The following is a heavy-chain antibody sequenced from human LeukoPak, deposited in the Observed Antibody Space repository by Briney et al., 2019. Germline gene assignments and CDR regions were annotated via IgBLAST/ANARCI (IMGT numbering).Heavy chain of an antibody. J-gene: IGHJ4*02. D-gene: IGHD5-18*01. CDR3: ARGSMDTAMDYFDYFDY. CDR2: INPSGGST. Sequence: GPVKVSCKASGYTFTGYYMHWVRQAPGQGLEWMGIINPSGGSTSYAQKFQGRVTMTRDMSTSTVYMELSSLRSEDTAVYYCARGSMDTAMDYFDYFDYWGQGTLVTVSS. CDR1: GYTFTGYY. V-gene: IGHV1-46*01.